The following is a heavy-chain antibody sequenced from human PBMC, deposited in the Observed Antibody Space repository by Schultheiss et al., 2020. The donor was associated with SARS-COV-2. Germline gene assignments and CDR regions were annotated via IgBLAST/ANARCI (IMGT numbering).Heavy chain of an antibody. D-gene: IGHD1-26*01. Sequence: GGSLRLSCAASGFTLSSYEMNWVRQAPGKGLEWVSYISTGGSTIYYADSVKGRFTISRDNSKNTLYLQMNSLRAEDTAVYYCARESYGAFDIWGQGTMVTVSS. V-gene: IGHV3-48*03. J-gene: IGHJ3*02. CDR1: GFTLSSYE. CDR2: ISTGGSTI. CDR3: ARESYGAFDI.